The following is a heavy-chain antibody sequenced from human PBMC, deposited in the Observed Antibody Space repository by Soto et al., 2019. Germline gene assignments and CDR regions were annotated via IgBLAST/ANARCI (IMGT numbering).Heavy chain of an antibody. CDR1: GFTFSDYY. Sequence: GGSLRLSCAASGFTFSDYYMSWIRQAPGKGLEWVSYISSSSSYTNYADSVKGRFTISRDNAKNSLYLQMNSLRAEDTAVYYCARCLGGGDCSFDYWGQGTLVTVSS. J-gene: IGHJ4*02. CDR3: ARCLGGGDCSFDY. D-gene: IGHD2-21*02. V-gene: IGHV3-11*06. CDR2: ISSSSSYT.